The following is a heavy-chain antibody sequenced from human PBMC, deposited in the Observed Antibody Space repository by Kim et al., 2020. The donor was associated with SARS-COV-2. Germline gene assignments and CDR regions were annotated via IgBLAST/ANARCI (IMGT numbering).Heavy chain of an antibody. V-gene: IGHV3-23*01. Sequence: GGSLRLSCAASGFTFSSYAMSWVRQAPGKGLEWVSAINGSGGSTYYADSVKGRFTISRDNSKNTLYLQMNSLRAEDTAVYYCANLCGSCFYYYYGMDVWGQGTTVTVSS. CDR3: ANLCGSCFYYYYGMDV. CDR1: GFTFSSYA. CDR2: INGSGGST. D-gene: IGHD2-15*01. J-gene: IGHJ6*02.